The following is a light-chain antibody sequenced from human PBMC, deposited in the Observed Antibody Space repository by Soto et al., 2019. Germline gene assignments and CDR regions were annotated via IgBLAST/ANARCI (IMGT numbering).Light chain of an antibody. CDR2: GAS. J-gene: IGKJ2*01. Sequence: EILMTQSPATLSVSPGERATLSCRASQSVSSNLDWYQQKPGQAPRLLIYGASTRGTGIPARFSGSGSGTEFTLTISSLQSEDYEFSSCQQYNNWPPEYTFGQGTKLEIK. V-gene: IGKV3-15*01. CDR1: QSVSSN. CDR3: QQYNNWPPEYT.